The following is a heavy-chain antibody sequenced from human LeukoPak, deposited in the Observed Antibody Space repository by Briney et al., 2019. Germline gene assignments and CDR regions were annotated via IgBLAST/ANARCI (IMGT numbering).Heavy chain of an antibody. V-gene: IGHV3-74*01. Sequence: QPGGSLRLSCAASGFSFSSYWMYWVRQAPGKGLVWVARIRFDGAITRYADSVKGRFIISRDNVKNTVDLQMSSLGAEDTALYYCARGIAAEGSVAIDRWGQGSLVTVSS. CDR1: GFSFSSYW. CDR3: ARGIAAEGSVAIDR. D-gene: IGHD6-13*01. J-gene: IGHJ5*02. CDR2: IRFDGAIT.